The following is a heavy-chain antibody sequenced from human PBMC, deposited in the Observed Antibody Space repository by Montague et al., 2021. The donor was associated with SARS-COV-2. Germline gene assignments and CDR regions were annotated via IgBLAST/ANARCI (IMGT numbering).Heavy chain of an antibody. CDR3: ARVASEHTAMAPDY. CDR2: ISMSETRT. Sequence: SLRLSCAAAGFTFSRYSMNWVRQAPVKGLEWISYISMSETRTQYADSVKGRFTISRDNARNSLYLQMRSLTGGDTAVYYCARVASEHTAMAPDYWGQGTLVTVSS. CDR1: GFTFSRYS. V-gene: IGHV3-48*04. J-gene: IGHJ4*02. D-gene: IGHD5-18*01.